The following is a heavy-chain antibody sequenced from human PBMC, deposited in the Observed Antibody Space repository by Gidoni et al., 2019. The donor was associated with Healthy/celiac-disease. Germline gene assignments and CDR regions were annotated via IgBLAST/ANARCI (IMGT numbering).Heavy chain of an antibody. CDR1: GFTFSDYY. D-gene: IGHD6-19*01. Sequence: QVQLVESGGGLVKPGGSLRLSCAASGFTFSDYYMSWIRQAPGKGLEWVSYISSSSSYTNYADSVKGRFTISRDNAKNSLYLQMNSLRAEDTAVYYCARAESSGWWGGYYYYMDVWGKGTTVTVSS. V-gene: IGHV3-11*06. CDR3: ARAESSGWWGGYYYYMDV. CDR2: ISSSSSYT. J-gene: IGHJ6*03.